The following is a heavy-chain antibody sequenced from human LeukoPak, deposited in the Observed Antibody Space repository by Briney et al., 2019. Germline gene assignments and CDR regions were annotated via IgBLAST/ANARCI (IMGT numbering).Heavy chain of an antibody. CDR1: GYSISSGYY. CDR3: ARDRGVWYFDL. D-gene: IGHD3-10*01. Sequence: TASETLSLTCAVSGYSISSGYYWGWIRQPPGNGLEWIGSIYHSGSTYYNPSLKSRVTISVDTSKNQFSLKLSSVTAADTAVYYCARDRGVWYFDLWGRGTLVIVSS. CDR2: IYHSGST. V-gene: IGHV4-38-2*02. J-gene: IGHJ2*01.